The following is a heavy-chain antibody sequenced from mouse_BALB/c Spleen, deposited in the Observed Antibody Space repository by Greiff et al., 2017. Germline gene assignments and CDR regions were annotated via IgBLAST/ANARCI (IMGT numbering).Heavy chain of an antibody. CDR3: ARRLPPYAMDY. CDR1: GFNIKDTY. Sequence: EVQLQQSGAELVKPGASVKLSCTASGFNIKDTYMHWVKQRPEQGLEWIGRIDPANGNTKYDPKFQGKATITADTSSNTAYLQLSSLTSEDTAVYYCARRLPPYAMDYWGQGTSVTVSS. J-gene: IGHJ4*01. CDR2: IDPANGNT. V-gene: IGHV14-3*02.